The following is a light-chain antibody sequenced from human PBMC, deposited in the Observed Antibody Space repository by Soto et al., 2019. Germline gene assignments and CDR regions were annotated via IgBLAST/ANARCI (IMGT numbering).Light chain of an antibody. V-gene: IGLV2-14*03. CDR3: TAWTTSPTMI. J-gene: IGLJ2*01. CDR1: SSDIGAYNF. Sequence: QSALTQPASVSGSPGQSITISCTGTSSDIGAYNFVYWYQQHPGKAPKLMLYDVNIRPSGVSNRFSGSKSGNTASLTISGLQAEDEADYYCTAWTTSPTMIFGGGTKLTVL. CDR2: DVN.